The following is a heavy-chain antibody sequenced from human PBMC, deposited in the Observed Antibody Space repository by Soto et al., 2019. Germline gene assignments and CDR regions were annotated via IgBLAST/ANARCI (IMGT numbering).Heavy chain of an antibody. D-gene: IGHD6-13*01. CDR3: ARDRAAAGSVY. V-gene: IGHV3-7*05. CDR1: GFTFSSYW. J-gene: IGHJ4*02. CDR2: IKQDGSEK. Sequence: GGSLRLSCAASGFTFSSYWMSWVRQAPGKGLEWVANIKQDGSEKYYVDSVKGRFTISRDNAKNSLYLQMNSLRAEDTAVEDCARDRAAAGSVYWGQGSLVTVSS.